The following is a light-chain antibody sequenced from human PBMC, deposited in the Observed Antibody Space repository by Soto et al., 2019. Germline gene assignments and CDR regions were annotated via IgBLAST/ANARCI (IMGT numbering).Light chain of an antibody. CDR3: QQWGGSPPRYP. CDR1: QSISSNY. Sequence: DIMLTQSPGTLSLSPGDRATLSCRASQSISSNYLAWYQQRPGQAPRLLIFGASTRAPGIPDRFSGIGSGTAFTLTVNRLEPEDFAIYYCQQWGGSPPRYPFGQGTRLEIK. V-gene: IGKV3-20*01. CDR2: GAS. J-gene: IGKJ2*01.